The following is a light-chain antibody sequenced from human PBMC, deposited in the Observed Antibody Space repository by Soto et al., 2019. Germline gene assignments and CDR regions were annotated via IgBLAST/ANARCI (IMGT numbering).Light chain of an antibody. J-gene: IGKJ1*01. V-gene: IGKV3-15*01. CDR2: DTS. CDR3: QQYNNYFWA. CDR1: QSVSNK. Sequence: EIVMTQSPATLSVSPGERATLSCRASQSVSNKLAWYQHKPGQAPRVLIYDTSTRAAGIPARFSGSGSGTDFTLTISSLQPDDLATYYCQQYNNYFWAFGQGTKVDIK.